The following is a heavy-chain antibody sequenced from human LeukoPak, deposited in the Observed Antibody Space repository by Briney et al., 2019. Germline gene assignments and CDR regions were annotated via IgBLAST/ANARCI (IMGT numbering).Heavy chain of an antibody. CDR2: IDPNSGDT. J-gene: IGHJ5*02. Sequence: ASVKVSCKASGYTFTGYYIHWVRQDPGQGLEWMGWIDPNSGDTYHAQKFQGRVTMTTDTSTSTAYMELRSLRSDDTAVYYCARGDGDNPNWFDPWGQGTLVTVSS. D-gene: IGHD4-17*01. V-gene: IGHV1-2*02. CDR3: ARGDGDNPNWFDP. CDR1: GYTFTGYY.